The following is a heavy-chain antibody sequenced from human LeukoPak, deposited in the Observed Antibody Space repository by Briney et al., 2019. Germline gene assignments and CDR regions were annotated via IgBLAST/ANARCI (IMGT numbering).Heavy chain of an antibody. CDR1: GGTLSSYA. CDR3: EMRSIAAAGEEYFQH. J-gene: IGHJ1*01. Sequence: ASVKVSCKASGGTLSSYAISWVRQAPGQGLEWMGRIIPILGIANYAQKFQGRVTITADKSTSTAYMELSSLRSEDTAVYYCEMRSIAAAGEEYFQHWGQGTLVTVSS. V-gene: IGHV1-69*04. D-gene: IGHD6-13*01. CDR2: IIPILGIA.